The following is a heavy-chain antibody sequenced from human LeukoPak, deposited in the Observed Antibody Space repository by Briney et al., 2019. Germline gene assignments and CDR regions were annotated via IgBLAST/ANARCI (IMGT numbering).Heavy chain of an antibody. CDR1: GFTFSSYA. Sequence: GRSLRLSCAASGFTFSSYAMHWVRQAPGKGLEWVAVISYDGSKKYYADSVKGRFTISRDNSKNTLYLQMNSLRAEDTAIYYCARENLLWFGELPGKEFDYWGQGTLVTVSS. CDR3: ARENLLWFGELPGKEFDY. V-gene: IGHV3-30-3*01. D-gene: IGHD3-10*01. CDR2: ISYDGSKK. J-gene: IGHJ4*02.